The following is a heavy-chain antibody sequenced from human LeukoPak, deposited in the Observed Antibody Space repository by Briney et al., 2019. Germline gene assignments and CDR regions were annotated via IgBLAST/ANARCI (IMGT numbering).Heavy chain of an antibody. J-gene: IGHJ6*03. V-gene: IGHV1-46*01. D-gene: IGHD5-18*01. Sequence: ASVKVSCKASGYTFTSYAMNWVRQAPGQGLEWMGIINPSGGSTSYAQKFQGRVTMTRDMSTSTVYMELSSLRSEDTAVYYCARDRVGYSYGYDMDVWGKGTTVTVSS. CDR3: ARDRVGYSYGYDMDV. CDR2: INPSGGST. CDR1: GYTFTSYA.